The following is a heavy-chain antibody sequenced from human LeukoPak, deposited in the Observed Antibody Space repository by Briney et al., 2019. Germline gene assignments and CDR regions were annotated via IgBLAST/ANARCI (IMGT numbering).Heavy chain of an antibody. CDR3: ARESYDSSGRAFDI. V-gene: IGHV4-59*01. CDR2: IYYSGST. Sequence: SETLSLTCTVSGGSISSYYWSWIRQPPGKGLEWIGYIYYSGSTNYNPSLKSRVTISVDTSKNQFSLKLSSVTAADTAVYYCARESYDSSGRAFDIWGQGTMVTVSS. J-gene: IGHJ3*02. CDR1: GGSISSYY. D-gene: IGHD3-22*01.